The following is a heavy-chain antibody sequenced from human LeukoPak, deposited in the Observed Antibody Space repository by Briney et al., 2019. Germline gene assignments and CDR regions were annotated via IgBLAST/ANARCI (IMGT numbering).Heavy chain of an antibody. CDR3: AKGVTMIVVVSQFDY. CDR2: ISGSGGST. D-gene: IGHD3-22*01. Sequence: GGSLRLSCAASGFTFSSYAMTWVRQAPGKGLEWVSAISGSGGSTCYADSVKGRFTISRDNSKNTLYLQMNSLRAEDTAVYYCAKGVTMIVVVSQFDYWGQGTLVTVSS. V-gene: IGHV3-23*01. CDR1: GFTFSSYA. J-gene: IGHJ4*02.